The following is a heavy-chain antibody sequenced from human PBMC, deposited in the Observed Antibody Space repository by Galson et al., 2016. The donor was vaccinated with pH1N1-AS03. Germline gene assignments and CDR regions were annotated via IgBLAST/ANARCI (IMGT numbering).Heavy chain of an antibody. D-gene: IGHD2-15*01. Sequence: SETLSLTCTVSGASIVNSSPYWGWIRQPPGGPLEWIGSVSDSGSALYNPSLKYRVALSIDTSKNEFSLSLHSVTAADTAMYYCARDRRDCSGGSCSQDGWFDPWGQGTLVVVSS. CDR3: ARDRRDCSGGSCSQDGWFDP. J-gene: IGHJ5*02. CDR2: VSDSGSA. V-gene: IGHV4-39*07. CDR1: GASIVNSSPY.